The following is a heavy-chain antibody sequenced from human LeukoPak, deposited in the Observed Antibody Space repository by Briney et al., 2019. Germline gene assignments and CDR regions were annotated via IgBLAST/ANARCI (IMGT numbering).Heavy chain of an antibody. CDR1: GASISSYY. Sequence: SSETLSLTCTVSGASISSYYWTWIRQPPGKRLEWIGYIHDSGSTNYNPSLKSRVTISVDTSKKQFSLKLTSVTAADTAVYYCARGFGSSWYYFDYWGQGTLVTASS. CDR3: ARGFGSSWYYFDY. D-gene: IGHD6-13*01. J-gene: IGHJ4*02. CDR2: IHDSGST. V-gene: IGHV4-59*08.